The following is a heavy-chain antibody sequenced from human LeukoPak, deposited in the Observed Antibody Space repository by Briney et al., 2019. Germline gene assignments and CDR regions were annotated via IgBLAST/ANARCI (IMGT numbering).Heavy chain of an antibody. J-gene: IGHJ4*02. CDR2: ISYDGSNK. D-gene: IGHD5-18*01. Sequence: GGPLRLSCAASGFTFSSYAMHWVRQAPGKGLEWVAVISYDGSNKYYADSVKGRFAIPRDNSKNSLYLQMNSLRAEDTAVYYCARAWTDTAMATEDYWGQGTLVTVSS. CDR1: GFTFSSYA. V-gene: IGHV3-30*09. CDR3: ARAWTDTAMATEDY.